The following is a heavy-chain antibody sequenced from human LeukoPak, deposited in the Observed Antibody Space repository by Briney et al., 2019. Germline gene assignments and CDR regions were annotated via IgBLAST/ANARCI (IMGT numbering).Heavy chain of an antibody. J-gene: IGHJ3*02. CDR1: GFTFSSYT. D-gene: IGHD5-24*01. CDR2: ISSSSSFI. CDR3: APSIKGAFDI. V-gene: IGHV3-21*01. Sequence: GGSLRLSCVASGFTFSSYTINWVRQAPGKGLEWVSVISSSSSFIYYADSVKGRFTNSRDNAKNSLYLQMNSLRAEDTAVYYCAPSIKGAFDIWGQGTMVTVSS.